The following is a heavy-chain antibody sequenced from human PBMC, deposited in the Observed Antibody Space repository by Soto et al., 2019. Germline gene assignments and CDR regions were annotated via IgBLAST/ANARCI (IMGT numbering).Heavy chain of an antibody. Sequence: DVQLLETGGDLVQPGGSLRLSCAASGLTFSNYDMNWVRQATGMGLEWVSAISGSGGSTHYADSVKGRFTISRDNSKNNLYLQMNSLRAEDTPIYYCAKGDSGYRYSDTYYFDYWGQGALVTVSS. V-gene: IGHV3-23*01. CDR1: GLTFSNYD. CDR2: ISGSGGST. CDR3: AKGDSGYRYSDTYYFDY. D-gene: IGHD5-18*01. J-gene: IGHJ4*02.